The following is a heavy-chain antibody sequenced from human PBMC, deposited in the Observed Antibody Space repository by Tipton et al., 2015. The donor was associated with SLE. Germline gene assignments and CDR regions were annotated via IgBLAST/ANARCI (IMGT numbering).Heavy chain of an antibody. CDR2: IRSKAYGGTT. Sequence: QLVQSGGGLMQPGGSLRLFCAASGFIVSSNYMSWVRQAPGRGLEWVGFIRSKAYGGTTEYAASVKGRFTISRDDSKSIAYLQMNSLKTEDTAVYYCTRDFKGEWRQLVPFAYWGQGTLVTVSS. V-gene: IGHV3-49*04. J-gene: IGHJ4*02. CDR3: TRDFKGEWRQLVPFAY. D-gene: IGHD6-6*01. CDR1: GFIVSSNY.